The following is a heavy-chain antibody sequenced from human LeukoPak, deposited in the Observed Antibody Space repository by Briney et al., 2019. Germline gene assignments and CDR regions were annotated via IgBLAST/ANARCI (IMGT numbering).Heavy chain of an antibody. V-gene: IGHV3-21*01. CDR3: ARGHYDVLAASYKWTPDY. Sequence: PGGSLRLSCAASGFTFSSYAMSWVRQAPGKGLEWVSSIISGGDYIYYADSVKGRFTTSRDNAKNSLSLQLNSLRVEDTAVYYCARGHYDVLAASYKWTPDYWGQGTLVTVSS. D-gene: IGHD3-9*01. J-gene: IGHJ4*02. CDR1: GFTFSSYA. CDR2: IISGGDYI.